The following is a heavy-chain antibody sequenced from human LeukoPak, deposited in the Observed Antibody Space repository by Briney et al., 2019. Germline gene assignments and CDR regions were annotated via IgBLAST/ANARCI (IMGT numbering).Heavy chain of an antibody. CDR2: IIPIFGTA. D-gene: IGHD3-10*01. J-gene: IGHJ4*02. CDR1: GGTFSSYA. Sequence: ASVKVSCKASGGTFSSYAISWVRQAPGQGLEWMGGIIPIFGTANYAQKFQGRVTITADESTSTAYMELSSLRSEDTAVYYCARAPMPGSGSQYGAEYWDQGTLVTVSS. CDR3: ARAPMPGSGSQYGAEY. V-gene: IGHV1-69*13.